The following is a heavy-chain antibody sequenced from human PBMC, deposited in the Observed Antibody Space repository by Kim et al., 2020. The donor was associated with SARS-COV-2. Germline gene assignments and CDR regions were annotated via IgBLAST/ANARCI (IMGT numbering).Heavy chain of an antibody. CDR1: GFTFGDFS. V-gene: IGHV3-49*04. J-gene: IGHJ4*01. D-gene: IGHD2-8*01. Sequence: GGSLRLSCRGSGFTFGDFSLSWVRQAPGKGLEWIGLLKSGVHSDTAEYAASVRGRISISRDDFNSIAYLQIHSLETDDTGVYFCARGTVNQWTFFDLWG. CDR3: ARGTVNQWTFFDL. CDR2: LKSGVHSDTA.